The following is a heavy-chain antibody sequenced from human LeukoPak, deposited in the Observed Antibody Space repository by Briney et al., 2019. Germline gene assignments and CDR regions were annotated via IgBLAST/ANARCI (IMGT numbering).Heavy chain of an antibody. Sequence: GGSLRLSCAASGFTFSSYVLSWVRQAPGKGLEWVSAISGSGGSTYYADSVKGRFTISRDNAKNSLYLQMNSLRAEDTALYYCAKDTLYDSSGTIDYWGQGTLVTVSS. CDR2: ISGSGGST. D-gene: IGHD3-22*01. V-gene: IGHV3-23*01. CDR1: GFTFSSYV. CDR3: AKDTLYDSSGTIDY. J-gene: IGHJ4*02.